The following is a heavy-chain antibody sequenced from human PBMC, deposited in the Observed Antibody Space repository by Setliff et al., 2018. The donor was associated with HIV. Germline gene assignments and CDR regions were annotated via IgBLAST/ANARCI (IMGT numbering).Heavy chain of an antibody. CDR3: ARGHCSGTNCYGVDYYGMDV. J-gene: IGHJ6*02. D-gene: IGHD2-2*01. CDR1: GGSVSSSNYF. V-gene: IGHV4-61*10. CDR2: VSASGST. Sequence: SETLSLTCTVSGGSVSSSNYFWNWIRQPAGKGLEWIGHVSASGSTSYNPSLRSRVAISEDTSKNQFSVKLTSVTAADTAVYYCARGHCSGTNCYGVDYYGMDVWGQGTTVTV.